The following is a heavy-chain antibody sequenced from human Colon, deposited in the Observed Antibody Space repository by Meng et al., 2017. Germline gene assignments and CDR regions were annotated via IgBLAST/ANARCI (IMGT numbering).Heavy chain of an antibody. V-gene: IGHV4-4*02. CDR3: ARRAPLWFGELASFDS. J-gene: IGHJ4*02. CDR1: SGSFSSSNW. Sequence: VRVPEPGPGLVKPSGTLSLTCTVSSGSFSSSNWWTWVRQPPGKGLEWIGEIYHSGNTNYNPSLKSRVTISVDKSKNQFSLKLNSVTAADTAVYFCARRAPLWFGELASFDSWGQGTLVTVSS. D-gene: IGHD3-10*01. CDR2: IYHSGNT.